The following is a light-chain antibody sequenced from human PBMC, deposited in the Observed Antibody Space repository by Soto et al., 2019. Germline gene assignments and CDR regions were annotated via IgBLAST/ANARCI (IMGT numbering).Light chain of an antibody. Sequence: QPVLTQSSSASASLGSSVKLTYTLSSGYSTYIIAWHQQQPGKAPRYLMKVERSGSYNKGSGVPDRFSGSSSGADRYLTISNLQSEDEADYYCETWDSNTFVVFGGGTQLTVL. CDR2: VERSGSY. V-gene: IGLV4-60*03. CDR3: ETWDSNTFVV. J-gene: IGLJ2*01. CDR1: SGYSTYI.